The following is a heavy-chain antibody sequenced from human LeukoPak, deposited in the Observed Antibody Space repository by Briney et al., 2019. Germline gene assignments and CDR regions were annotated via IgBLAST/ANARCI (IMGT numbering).Heavy chain of an antibody. CDR1: GFTFSSFA. D-gene: IGHD3-10*01. CDR3: AEGWFGDC. V-gene: IGHV3-23*01. Sequence: PGGSLRLSCAASGFTFSSFAMTWVRQAPGKGLEWVSAISGSGVSTYYADSVKGRFTISRDNSKNTLSLQMNSLRAEDTAVYYCAEGWFGDCWGQGTLVTVSS. CDR2: ISGSGVST. J-gene: IGHJ4*02.